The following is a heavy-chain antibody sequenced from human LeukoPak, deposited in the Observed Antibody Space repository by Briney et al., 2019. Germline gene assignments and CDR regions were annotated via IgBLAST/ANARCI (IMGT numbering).Heavy chain of an antibody. CDR3: AKNGYSSGWAHLDY. Sequence: PGGSLRLSCAASGFTFSSYAMSWVRQAPGKGLEWVSAISGSGGNTYYADSVKGRFTISRDNSKNTLYLQMNSLRAEDTAVYYCAKNGYSSGWAHLDYWGQGTLVTVSS. D-gene: IGHD6-19*01. V-gene: IGHV3-23*01. CDR1: GFTFSSYA. CDR2: ISGSGGNT. J-gene: IGHJ4*02.